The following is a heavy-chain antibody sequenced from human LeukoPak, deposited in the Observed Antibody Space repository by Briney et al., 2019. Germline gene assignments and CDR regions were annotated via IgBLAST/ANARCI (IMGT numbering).Heavy chain of an antibody. D-gene: IGHD5-18*01. Sequence: PGGALRLSCAASRFTFSSYGMHWVRQAPGNGLEWVALISYDGSSKYYTDSVKGRFTISRDSSKNTLYLQMDSLRAEDTAVYYCAKDRGYSYGYFDYWGQGTLVTVSS. CDR3: AKDRGYSYGYFDY. CDR1: RFTFSSYG. V-gene: IGHV3-30*18. CDR2: ISYDGSSK. J-gene: IGHJ4*02.